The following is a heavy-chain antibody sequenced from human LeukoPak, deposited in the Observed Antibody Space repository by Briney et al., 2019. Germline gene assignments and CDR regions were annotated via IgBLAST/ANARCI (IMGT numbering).Heavy chain of an antibody. CDR3: ARDHSGSYSFDI. CDR2: MFYSGST. CDR1: GASISSYY. V-gene: IGHV4-59*01. J-gene: IGHJ3*02. D-gene: IGHD1-26*01. Sequence: SETLSLTCTVSGASISSYYWTWIRQPPGKGLEWIGYMFYSGSTNYNPSLKSRVTISLDTSKNQFSLKLSSVTAADTAVYYCARDHSGSYSFDIWGQGTMVTVSS.